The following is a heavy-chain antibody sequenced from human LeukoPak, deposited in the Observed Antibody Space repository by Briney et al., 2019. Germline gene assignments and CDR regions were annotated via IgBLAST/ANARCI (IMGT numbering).Heavy chain of an antibody. CDR2: INPNSGGT. J-gene: IGHJ4*02. D-gene: IGHD6-13*01. Sequence: VASVKVSCKASGYTFTGYYMHWVRQAPGQGLEWMGWINPNSGGTNYAQKLQGRVTMTRDTSISTAYMELSRLRSDDTAVYYCARDLGKYSSSWYFDYWGQGTLVTVSS. V-gene: IGHV1-2*02. CDR3: ARDLGKYSSSWYFDY. CDR1: GYTFTGYY.